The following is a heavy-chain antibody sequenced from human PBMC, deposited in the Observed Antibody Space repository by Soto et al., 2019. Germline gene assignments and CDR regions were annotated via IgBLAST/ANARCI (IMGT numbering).Heavy chain of an antibody. Sequence: GGFLRLSCAASGFTFSSYEMNWVRQAPGKGLEWVSYISSSGSTIYYADSVKGRFTISRDNAKNSLYLQMNSLRAEDTAVYYCARDSDSSVAPYYYYGMDVWGQGTTVTVSS. CDR1: GFTFSSYE. V-gene: IGHV3-48*03. D-gene: IGHD6-19*01. J-gene: IGHJ6*02. CDR3: ARDSDSSVAPYYYYGMDV. CDR2: ISSSGSTI.